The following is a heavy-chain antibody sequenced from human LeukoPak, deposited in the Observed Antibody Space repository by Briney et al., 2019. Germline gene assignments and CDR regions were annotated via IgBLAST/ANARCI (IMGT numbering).Heavy chain of an antibody. D-gene: IGHD6-13*01. CDR2: ISSSGSTI. CDR1: GFPFSDYY. J-gene: IGHJ4*02. CDR3: AKGPDIAAAGIFDY. Sequence: GSLRLSCAASGFPFSDYYMSWIRQAPGKGLEWVSYISSSGSTIYYADSVKGRFTISRDNAKNSLYLQMNSLRAEDTAVYYCAKGPDIAAAGIFDYWGQGTLVTVSS. V-gene: IGHV3-11*01.